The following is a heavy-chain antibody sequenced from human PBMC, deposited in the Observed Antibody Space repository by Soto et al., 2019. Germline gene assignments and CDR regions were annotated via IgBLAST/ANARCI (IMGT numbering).Heavy chain of an antibody. D-gene: IGHD3-22*01. J-gene: IGHJ5*02. CDR1: GFSLSTTGVG. CDR3: AHTLYDSAYDKGWFDP. CDR2: IYWDDDR. V-gene: IGHV2-5*05. Sequence: QITLKESGPPLVEPTQTLTLTCAFSGFSLSTTGVGVGWVRQPPGKALEWLASIYWDDDRRYATSLRSRLTITEHTCTNLVVLMMTDMNPGDTGTYSCAHTLYDSAYDKGWFDPWGQGTLVTVSS.